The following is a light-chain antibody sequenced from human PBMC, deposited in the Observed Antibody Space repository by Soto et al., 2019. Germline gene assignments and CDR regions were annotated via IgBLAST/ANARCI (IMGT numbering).Light chain of an antibody. CDR2: GAS. Sequence: DIGMTPSPATLSVSPGQCSNRHFRASQGVSSKLAWYQQKPGQAPRLLIYGASTRATGIPARFSGSGSGTDFTLTISRLEPEDFAVYYCQQYGSSLWTFGQGTKVDIK. J-gene: IGKJ1*01. CDR1: QGVSSK. CDR3: QQYGSSLWT. V-gene: IGKV3-15*01.